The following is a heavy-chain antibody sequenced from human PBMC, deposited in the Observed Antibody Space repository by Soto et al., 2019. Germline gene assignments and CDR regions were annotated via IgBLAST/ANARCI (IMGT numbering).Heavy chain of an antibody. CDR1: GYTLTELS. D-gene: IGHD3-22*01. CDR3: ATRSPYYYDSSGYYSSPFH. V-gene: IGHV1-24*01. CDR2: FDPEDGET. J-gene: IGHJ4*02. Sequence: GASVKVSCKVSGYTLTELSMHWVRQAPGKGLEWMGGFDPEDGETIYAQQFQGRVTMTEDTSTDTAYMELSSLRSEDTPVYYCATRSPYYYDSSGYYSSPFHWGQGTLVTVSS.